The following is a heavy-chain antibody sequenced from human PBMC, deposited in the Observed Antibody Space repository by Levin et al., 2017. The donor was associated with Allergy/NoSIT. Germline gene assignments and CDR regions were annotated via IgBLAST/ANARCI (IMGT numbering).Heavy chain of an antibody. V-gene: IGHV2-5*02. CDR1: GFSLSANVG. CDR3: ARRGNTGSGYYDY. CDR2: LYWGDDR. Sequence: ESGPTLVKPTQTLTLTCTFSGFSLSANVGVGWIRQPPGKALEWLALLYWGDDRRYNPSLKSRLTNTKDTSENHVVLTMTNMDPVDTGTYYCARRGNTGSGYYDYWGQGTLVTVSS. D-gene: IGHD3-10*01. J-gene: IGHJ4*02.